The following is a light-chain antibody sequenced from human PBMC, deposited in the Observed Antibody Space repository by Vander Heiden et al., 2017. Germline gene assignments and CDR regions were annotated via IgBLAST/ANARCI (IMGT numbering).Light chain of an antibody. V-gene: IGLV1-44*01. Sequence: TPGQRVTISCSGSSSNIGSNPVNWYQHLPAMAPKLLIYNNDHRPSGVPDRFSCSKAGTYASRETRGLLSEDEADDYWAESDDRLNAWVFGGGTKVTVL. J-gene: IGLJ3*02. CDR3: AESDDRLNAWV. CDR2: NND. CDR1: SSNIGSNP.